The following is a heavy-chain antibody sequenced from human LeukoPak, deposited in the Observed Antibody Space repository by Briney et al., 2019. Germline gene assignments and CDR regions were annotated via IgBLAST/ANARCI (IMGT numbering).Heavy chain of an antibody. CDR2: IYYSGST. Sequence: SETLSLTCAVYGGSFSGYYWSWIRQPPGKGLEWIGYIYYSGSTYYNPSLKSRVTISVDTSKNQFSLKLSSVTAADTAVYYCARGHGDFSRSGGAFDIWGQGTMVTVSS. CDR1: GGSFSGYY. CDR3: ARGHGDFSRSGGAFDI. V-gene: IGHV4-34*09. D-gene: IGHD3-3*01. J-gene: IGHJ3*02.